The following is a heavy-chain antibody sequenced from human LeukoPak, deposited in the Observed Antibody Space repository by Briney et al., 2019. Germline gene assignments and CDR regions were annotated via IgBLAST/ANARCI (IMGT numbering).Heavy chain of an antibody. D-gene: IGHD3-16*01. CDR3: ARGGGMGHYYYYMDV. V-gene: IGHV4-61*05. J-gene: IGHJ6*03. Sequence: PSETLSLTCTVSGGSISSSSYYWGWIRQPPGKGLEWIGYIYYSGSTNYNPSLKSRVTISVDTSKNQFSLKLTSVTAADTAVYYCARGGGMGHYYYYMDVWGKGTTVTISS. CDR2: IYYSGST. CDR1: GGSISSSSYY.